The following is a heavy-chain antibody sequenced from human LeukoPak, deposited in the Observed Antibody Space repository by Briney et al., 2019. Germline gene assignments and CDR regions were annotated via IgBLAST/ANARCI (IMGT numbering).Heavy chain of an antibody. CDR3: ARAEKVVTGTLDS. D-gene: IGHD2-21*02. Sequence: SETLSLTCTVSGDSISNYYWSWIRQSPGKELEWIGYMYNRGSTIYNPSLKSRVTISTDTSKNQFSLRLTSVTAADTAVYCARAEKVVTGTLDSWGQGTLITVSS. CDR1: GDSISNYY. J-gene: IGHJ4*02. V-gene: IGHV4-59*01. CDR2: MYNRGST.